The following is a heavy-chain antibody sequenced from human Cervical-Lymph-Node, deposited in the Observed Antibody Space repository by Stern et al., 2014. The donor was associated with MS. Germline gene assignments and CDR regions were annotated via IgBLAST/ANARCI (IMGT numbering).Heavy chain of an antibody. CDR3: SRDADAYSLVFGY. V-gene: IGHV4-30-4*01. CDR2: VHYSGTT. D-gene: IGHD5-24*01. J-gene: IGHJ4*02. Sequence: QVQLVELGPGLVKSSQTLSLTCAVSGGSISSGEYYWRWIRQSPGKGLEWIGYVHYSGTTYYNPSLKSRVTISVDTSKNQFSLKLSSVTAADTAVYYCSRDADAYSLVFGYWGRGTLVTVSS. CDR1: GGSISSGEYY.